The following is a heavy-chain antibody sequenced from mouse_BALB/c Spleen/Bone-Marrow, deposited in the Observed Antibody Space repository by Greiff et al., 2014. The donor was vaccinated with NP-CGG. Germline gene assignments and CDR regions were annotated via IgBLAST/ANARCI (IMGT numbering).Heavy chain of an antibody. CDR1: GFNIKDTY. V-gene: IGHV14-3*02. Sequence: VQLQQSGAELVKPGASVKLSCTASGFNIKDTYMHWVKQRPEQGLEWIGRIDPANGNTKYDPKFQGKATITADTSSNTAYLQLSSLTSEDTAVYYCARVKLWSYAMDYWDQGTSVTVSS. CDR3: ARVKLWSYAMDY. D-gene: IGHD1-1*02. CDR2: IDPANGNT. J-gene: IGHJ4*01.